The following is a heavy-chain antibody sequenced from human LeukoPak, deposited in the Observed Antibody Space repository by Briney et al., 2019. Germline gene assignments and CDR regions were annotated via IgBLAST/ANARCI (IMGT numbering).Heavy chain of an antibody. J-gene: IGHJ4*02. D-gene: IGHD1-7*01. CDR1: GFSLTTGGVG. Sequence: SGPTLVNPTQTLTLTCTFSGFSLTTGGVGVGWIRQPPGKALEWLALIYWNGDKRYSPSLKSRLTITKGTSNDQVVLILANMDPVDTATYYCAHIIDAWDYVPLDYWGPGTLVTVSS. CDR3: AHIIDAWDYVPLDY. CDR2: IYWNGDK. V-gene: IGHV2-5*01.